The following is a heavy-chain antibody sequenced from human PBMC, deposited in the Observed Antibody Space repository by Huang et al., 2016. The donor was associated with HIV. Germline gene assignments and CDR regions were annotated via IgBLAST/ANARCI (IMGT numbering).Heavy chain of an antibody. CDR2: MFYSGST. J-gene: IGHJ5*02. CDR3: ARHRNGDYDFDR. D-gene: IGHD4-17*01. V-gene: IGHV4-39*01. CDR1: GDSISDSGFY. Sequence: QLQLQESGPGRVKPSETLSVTCAVSGDSISDSGFYGAWIRQPPGKGLEWIGCMFYSGSTFYNPALKSRVSLSVDTSKNLFSLKVNSVTAADTAVYYCARHRNGDYDFDRWGQGVLVTVSS.